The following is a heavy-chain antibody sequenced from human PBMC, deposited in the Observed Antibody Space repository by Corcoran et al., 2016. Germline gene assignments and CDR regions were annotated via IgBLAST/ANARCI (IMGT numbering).Heavy chain of an antibody. Sequence: EVQLVESGGGLVKPGGSLRLSCAASGFTFSNAWMSWVRQAPGKGLEWVGRIKSKTDGGTTDYAAPVKGRFTISRDDSKNTLYLQMNSLKTEDTAVYYCTTDAFFEVVTVYYYYGMDVWGQGTTGTVSS. CDR1: GFTFSNAW. CDR3: TTDAFFEVVTVYYYYGMDV. CDR2: IKSKTDGGTT. V-gene: IGHV3-15*01. D-gene: IGHD3-3*01. J-gene: IGHJ6*02.